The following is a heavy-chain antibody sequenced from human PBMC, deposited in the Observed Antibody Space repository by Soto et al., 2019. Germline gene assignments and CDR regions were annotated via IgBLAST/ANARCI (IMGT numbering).Heavy chain of an antibody. V-gene: IGHV1-2*02. CDR1: GYTFTGYH. Sequence: QVHLEQSGAEVKKAGASVKVSCKASGYTFTGYHMHWVRQAPGQGVEWMGWIIPSSGSTNYAQKFQVRVTMTRDTSITTAYMELSRLTSDDTAVYFCARDQYSGSFLYWGQGTLVTVSS. CDR3: ARDQYSGSFLY. CDR2: IIPSSGST. D-gene: IGHD1-26*01. J-gene: IGHJ4*02.